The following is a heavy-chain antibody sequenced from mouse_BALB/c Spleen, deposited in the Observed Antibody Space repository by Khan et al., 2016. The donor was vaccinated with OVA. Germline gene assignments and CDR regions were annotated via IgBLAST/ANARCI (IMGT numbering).Heavy chain of an antibody. CDR2: INPNYGDT. CDR1: KYTFTDYY. J-gene: IGHJ1*01. Sequence: EVQLQQSGPELVQPGASVKMSCKASKYTFTDYYMKWLKQSHGKSLEWIGDINPNYGDTFYNQKFKDKATLTVEKSSSTAYMQLNSLTSEDSAVYYCARGLFDVWGAGTTVTVSS. CDR3: ARGLFDV. V-gene: IGHV1-26*01.